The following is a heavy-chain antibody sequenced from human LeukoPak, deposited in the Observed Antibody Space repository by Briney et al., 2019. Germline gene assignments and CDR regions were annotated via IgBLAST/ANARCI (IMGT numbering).Heavy chain of an antibody. CDR1: GFTLSSYA. V-gene: IGHV3-23*01. Sequence: GGSLRLSCAAPGFTLSSYAMSWVRQAPGKGLEWVSAISGSGDSTYYADSVKGRFTISRDNSKNTLYLQMNSLRAEDTAVYYCAKGSGSYYDAFDIWGQGTMVTVSS. D-gene: IGHD3-10*01. CDR3: AKGSGSYYDAFDI. J-gene: IGHJ3*02. CDR2: ISGSGDST.